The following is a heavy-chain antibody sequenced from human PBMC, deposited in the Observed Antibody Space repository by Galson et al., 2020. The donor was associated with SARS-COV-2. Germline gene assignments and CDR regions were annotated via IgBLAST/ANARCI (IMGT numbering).Heavy chain of an antibody. Sequence: GGSLRLSCAASGFSFSRYAMHWVRPAPGKGLEWVAVMSNDGTNAYYADSVKGRFTISRDNSKNTLYLQMNSLRAEDTDVYYCARDLEEWEGLSPFDYWSQGTLLTVSS. CDR3: ARDLEEWEGLSPFDY. D-gene: IGHD1-26*01. CDR1: GFSFSRYA. V-gene: IGHV3-30*07. CDR2: MSNDGTNA. J-gene: IGHJ4*02.